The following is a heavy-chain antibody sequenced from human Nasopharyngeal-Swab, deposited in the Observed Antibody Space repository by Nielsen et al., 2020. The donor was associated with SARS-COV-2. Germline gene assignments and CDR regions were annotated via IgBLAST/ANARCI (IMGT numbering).Heavy chain of an antibody. J-gene: IGHJ6*02. D-gene: IGHD3-9*01. Sequence: GESLKISCAASGFTFSSYWMSWVRQAPGKGLEWVANIKQDGSEKYYVDSVKGRFTISRDSAKNPLYLQMNSLRAEDTAVYYCARVKVDYDILTGYRYYYGMDVWGQGTTVTVSS. CDR2: IKQDGSEK. CDR1: GFTFSSYW. CDR3: ARVKVDYDILTGYRYYYGMDV. V-gene: IGHV3-7*01.